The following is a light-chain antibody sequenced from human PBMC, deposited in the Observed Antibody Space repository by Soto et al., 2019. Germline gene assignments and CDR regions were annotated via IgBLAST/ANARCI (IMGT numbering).Light chain of an antibody. CDR1: SSDVGGYTY. J-gene: IGLJ1*01. Sequence: QSALTQPASVSGSPGQAITISCTGTSSDVGGYTYVSWYQQHPGKAPKFIIYDVSNRPSGVSNRFSGSKSGNTASLTISGLQAEEEVDYCCSSYKTSNTPQIVFGTGTKVTVL. CDR2: DVS. CDR3: SSYKTSNTPQIV. V-gene: IGLV2-14*01.